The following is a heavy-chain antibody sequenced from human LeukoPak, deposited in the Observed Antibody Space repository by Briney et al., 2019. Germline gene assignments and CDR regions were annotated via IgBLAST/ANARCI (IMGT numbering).Heavy chain of an antibody. CDR3: ARGSGETGGYYYVY. D-gene: IGHD3-22*01. CDR2: IIPIFGTA. V-gene: IGHV1-69*01. CDR1: GGSFSRYA. J-gene: IGHJ4*02. Sequence: SVNVSCKASGGSFSRYAISWVRQAPGQGLEWMGGIIPIFGTANYAQKFQGRVTITAGESTRTAYMELRTLRSEDTAIYYCARGSGETGGYYYVYWGRGTPVTVSS.